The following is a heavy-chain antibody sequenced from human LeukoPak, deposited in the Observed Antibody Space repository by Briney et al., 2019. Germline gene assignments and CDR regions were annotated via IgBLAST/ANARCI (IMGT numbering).Heavy chain of an antibody. Sequence: GASVKVSFKASGGTFISYSISWVRQAPGQGLEWMGGIIPIFGTANYAQEFQGRVTITADKSTSTAYMDLSSLRSEDTAVYYCARDVRGAAQFSDAFHIWGQGTMVTVSS. CDR1: GGTFISYS. CDR3: ARDVRGAAQFSDAFHI. D-gene: IGHD6-13*01. J-gene: IGHJ3*02. CDR2: IIPIFGTA. V-gene: IGHV1-69*06.